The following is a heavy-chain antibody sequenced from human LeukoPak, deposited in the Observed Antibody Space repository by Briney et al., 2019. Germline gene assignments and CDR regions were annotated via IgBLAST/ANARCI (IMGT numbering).Heavy chain of an antibody. V-gene: IGHV3-9*01. CDR2: ISWNSDSI. D-gene: IGHD6-19*01. J-gene: IGHJ4*02. CDR1: GFTFDDYA. CDR3: AKGRNPGYSSGWYDY. Sequence: PGRSLRLSCAASGFTFDDYAMHWVRQAPGKGLEWVSGISWNSDSIGYADSVKGRFTISRDNAKNSLYLQMNSLRAEDTALYYCAKGRNPGYSSGWYDYWGQGTLVTVSS.